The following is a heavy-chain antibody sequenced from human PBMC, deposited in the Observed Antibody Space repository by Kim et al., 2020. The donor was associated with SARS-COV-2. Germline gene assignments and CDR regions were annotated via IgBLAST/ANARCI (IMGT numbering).Heavy chain of an antibody. CDR1: GFTFSSYG. CDR3: TRDGGDCAYFCY. D-gene: IGHD3-3*01. V-gene: IGHV3-33*01. CDR2: RWYDGTNN. J-gene: IGHJ4*02. Sequence: GGSLRLSCAASGFTFSSYGMHWVRQAPGKGLEWVAVRWYDGTNNSYADPARGRFTTSTDNPKNTLYLQMLSPRVADTAVLYCTRDGGDCAYFCYWGQGTL.